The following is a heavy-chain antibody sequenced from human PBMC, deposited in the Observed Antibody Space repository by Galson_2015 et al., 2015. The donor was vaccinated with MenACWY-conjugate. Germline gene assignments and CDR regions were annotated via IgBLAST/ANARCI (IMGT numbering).Heavy chain of an antibody. CDR3: VSEYRGGSFDY. J-gene: IGHJ4*02. CDR1: GYTFTTYY. CDR2: IRPSGDDGT. Sequence: SCKASGYTFTTYYMHWVRQAPGQGLEWMGIIRPSGDDGTTYAQKFQGRVTMTRDTSTSTVYMDLSSLRSEDTAVYYCVSEYRGGSFDYWGQGTLVIVSS. V-gene: IGHV1-46*01. D-gene: IGHD1-26*01.